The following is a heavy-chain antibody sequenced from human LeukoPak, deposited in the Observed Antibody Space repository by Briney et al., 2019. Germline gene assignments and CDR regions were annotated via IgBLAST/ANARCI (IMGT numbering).Heavy chain of an antibody. CDR2: ISSSGNKI. J-gene: IGHJ5*02. D-gene: IGHD2-2*01. Sequence: GGSLILSCAAPGFHFSSYEMNWVRQAPGKRLQRVSYISSSGNKIYYAASVKGRFTISIDNAKNSLYLQIDSLRAEDTAVYYCARGQRPQYTSTWDNWFDPWGQGTQVTVSS. V-gene: IGHV3-48*03. CDR3: ARGQRPQYTSTWDNWFDP. CDR1: GFHFSSYE.